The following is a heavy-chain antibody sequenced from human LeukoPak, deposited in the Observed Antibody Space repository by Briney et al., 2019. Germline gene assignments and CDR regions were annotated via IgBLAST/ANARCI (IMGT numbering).Heavy chain of an antibody. D-gene: IGHD2-15*01. Sequence: GASLQISCQCSGYIFTSYWIGWVRQLPGKGLEWMGRIDPSDSYTNYSPSFQGHVTISADKSSSTAYLRWSSLKASDTAMYYCAREYCSGGSCYPHPWGQGTLVTVSS. CDR1: GYIFTSYW. CDR3: AREYCSGGSCYPHP. CDR2: IDPSDSYT. J-gene: IGHJ5*02. V-gene: IGHV5-10-1*01.